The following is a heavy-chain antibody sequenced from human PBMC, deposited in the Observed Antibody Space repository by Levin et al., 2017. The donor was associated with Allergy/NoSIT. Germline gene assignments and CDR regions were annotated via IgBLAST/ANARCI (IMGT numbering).Heavy chain of an antibody. V-gene: IGHV4-61*02. D-gene: IGHD3-16*01. J-gene: IGHJ6*03. CDR2: IYTSGST. Sequence: SETLSLTCTVSGGSISSGSYYWSRIRQPAGKGLEWIGRIYTSGSTNYNPSLKSRVSISIATSQNPFSLTLRPATAADTAGYYCARDRGAKGDSNYHYYSMAVWGKGTTVNDSS. CDR3: ARDRGAKGDSNYHYYSMAV. CDR1: GGSISSGSYY.